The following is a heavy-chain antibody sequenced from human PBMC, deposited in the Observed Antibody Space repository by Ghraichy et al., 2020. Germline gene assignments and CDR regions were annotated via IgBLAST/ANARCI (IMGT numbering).Heavy chain of an antibody. CDR2: IKSKTDGGTT. Sequence: GGSLRLSCAASGFTFSNAWMSWVRQAPGKGLEWVGRIKSKTDGGTTDYAAPVKGRFTISRDDSKNTLYLQMNSLKTEDTAVYYCTTDRLVGATYYSDYWGQGTLVTVSS. J-gene: IGHJ4*02. V-gene: IGHV3-15*01. CDR1: GFTFSNAW. D-gene: IGHD1-26*01. CDR3: TTDRLVGATYYSDY.